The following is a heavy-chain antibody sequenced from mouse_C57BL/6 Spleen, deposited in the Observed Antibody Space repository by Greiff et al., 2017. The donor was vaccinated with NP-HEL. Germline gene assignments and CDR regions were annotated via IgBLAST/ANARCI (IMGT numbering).Heavy chain of an antibody. J-gene: IGHJ4*01. Sequence: DVQLVESGGGLVKPGGSLKLSCAASGFTFSDYGMHWVRQAPEKGLEWVAYISSGSSTIYYADTVKGRFTISRDNAKNTLFLQMTSLRSEDTAMYYCAAYGSSYGYAMDYWGQGTSVTVSS. V-gene: IGHV5-17*01. CDR1: GFTFSDYG. D-gene: IGHD1-1*01. CDR2: ISSGSSTI. CDR3: AAYGSSYGYAMDY.